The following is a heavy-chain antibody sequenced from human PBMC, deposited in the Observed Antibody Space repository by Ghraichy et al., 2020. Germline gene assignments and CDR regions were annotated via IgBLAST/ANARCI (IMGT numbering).Heavy chain of an antibody. J-gene: IGHJ6*02. Sequence: GGSLRLSCAASGFTFSSYAMSWVRQAPGKGLEWVSAISGSGGSTYYADSVKGRFTISRDNSKNTLYLQMNSLRAEDTAVYYCAKVVPSPELLTLLGGMDVWGQGTTVTVSS. CDR2: ISGSGGST. D-gene: IGHD1-7*01. V-gene: IGHV3-23*01. CDR3: AKVVPSPELLTLLGGMDV. CDR1: GFTFSSYA.